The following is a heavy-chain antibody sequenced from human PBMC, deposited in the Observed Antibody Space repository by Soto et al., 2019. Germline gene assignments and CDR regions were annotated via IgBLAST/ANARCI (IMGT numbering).Heavy chain of an antibody. CDR2: IIPIFGTA. CDR3: ARSPWDTIFGVANGFDY. V-gene: IGHV1-69*13. J-gene: IGHJ4*02. D-gene: IGHD3-3*01. Sequence: GASVKVSCKASGGTFSSYAISWVRQAPGQGLEWMGGIIPIFGTANYAQKFQGRVTITADESTSTAYMELSSLRSEDTAVYYCARSPWDTIFGVANGFDYWGQGTLVTVSS. CDR1: GGTFSSYA.